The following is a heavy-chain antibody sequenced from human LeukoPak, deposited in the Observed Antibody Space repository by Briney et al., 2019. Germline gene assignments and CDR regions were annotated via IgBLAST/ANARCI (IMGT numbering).Heavy chain of an antibody. CDR1: GYTFTSYY. J-gene: IGHJ6*02. CDR3: ARDSRVLWFGGTYYGMDV. V-gene: IGHV1-46*01. Sequence: ASVKVSCKAFGYTFTSYYMHWVRQAPGRGLEWMGMINPSGGSTSYAQKFQGRVTMTSDTSTRTVYMELSSLRSEDTAVYYCARDSRVLWFGGTYYGMDVWGQGTTVTVSS. CDR2: INPSGGST. D-gene: IGHD3-10*01.